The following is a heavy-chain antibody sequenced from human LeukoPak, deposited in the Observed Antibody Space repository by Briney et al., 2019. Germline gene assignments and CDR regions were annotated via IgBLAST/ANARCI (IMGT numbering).Heavy chain of an antibody. D-gene: IGHD2-2*01. CDR3: ARAVPAAIYWFDP. Sequence: SETLSHTCTVSGGSISSGDYYWSWIRQPPGKGLEWIGYIYYSGSTYYNPSLKSRVTISVDTSKNQFSLKLSSVTAADTAVYYFARAVPAAIYWFDPWGQGTLVTVSS. CDR1: GGSISSGDYY. CDR2: IYYSGST. J-gene: IGHJ5*02. V-gene: IGHV4-30-4*01.